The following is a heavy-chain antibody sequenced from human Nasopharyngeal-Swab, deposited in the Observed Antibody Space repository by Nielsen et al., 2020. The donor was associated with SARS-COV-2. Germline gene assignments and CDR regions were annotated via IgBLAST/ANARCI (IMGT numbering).Heavy chain of an antibody. CDR1: GFAFNVHA. V-gene: IGHV3-21*01. CDR2: ISGTSNYI. Sequence: GESLKISCAASGFAFNVHAMHWVRQAPGKGLEWVSSISGTSNYIFYADPMKGRFTISRDNAKNSLYLQMNSLRAEDTAVYYCARENRCSGGSCYDGMDVWGQGTTVTVSS. D-gene: IGHD2-15*01. CDR3: ARENRCSGGSCYDGMDV. J-gene: IGHJ6*02.